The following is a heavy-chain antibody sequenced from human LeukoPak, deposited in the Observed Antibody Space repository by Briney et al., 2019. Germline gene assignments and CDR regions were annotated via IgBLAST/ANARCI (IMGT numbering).Heavy chain of an antibody. Sequence: GESLKISCKGSGYSFTSYWIGWVRQMPGKGLEWMGIIYPGDSDTRYSPSFQGQVTISADKSISTAYLQWSSLKASDTAMYYCARLRYCSSTSCSYFDYWGRGTLVTVSS. J-gene: IGHJ4*02. CDR2: IYPGDSDT. V-gene: IGHV5-51*01. CDR3: ARLRYCSSTSCSYFDY. D-gene: IGHD2-2*01. CDR1: GYSFTSYW.